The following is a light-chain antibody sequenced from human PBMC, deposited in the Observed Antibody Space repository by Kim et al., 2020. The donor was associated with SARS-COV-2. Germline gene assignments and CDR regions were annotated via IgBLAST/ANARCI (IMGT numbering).Light chain of an antibody. V-gene: IGKV3-15*01. Sequence: SPGERATLSCRASQTVGSNVAWYQQKPGQPPRSLITEATNRATGIPARFSGSRSGTEFTLTINSLQSEDFAVDYCHQYNNWPPMAFGQGTKVDIK. CDR1: QTVGSN. J-gene: IGKJ1*01. CDR2: EAT. CDR3: HQYNNWPPMA.